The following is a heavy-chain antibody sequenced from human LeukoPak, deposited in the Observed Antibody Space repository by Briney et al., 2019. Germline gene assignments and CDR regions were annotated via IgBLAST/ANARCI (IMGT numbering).Heavy chain of an antibody. V-gene: IGHV3-21*01. CDR2: ISSGGTYI. CDR3: ARDRSGYSGYECQAY. CDR1: GFTFSSYS. D-gene: IGHD5-12*01. J-gene: IGHJ4*02. Sequence: GGSLRLSCAGSGFTFSSYSMSWVRQAPGKGLEWVSSISSGGTYIYYADSVKGRFTISRDNTKNSLSLQMNSLRAEDTAVYYCARDRSGYSGYECQAYWGQGTLVTVSS.